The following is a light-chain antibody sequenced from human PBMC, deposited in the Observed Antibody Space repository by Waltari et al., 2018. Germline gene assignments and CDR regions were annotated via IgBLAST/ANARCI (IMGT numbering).Light chain of an antibody. J-gene: IGKJ2*01. CDR1: QSVSSNY. CDR3: QQYGRSWNT. CDR2: GSS. Sequence: EIVLTQSPGTLSLSPGERATLSCRASQSVSSNYLAWYQQRPGQAPRLLLHGSSSRATGIPDRFSGSGSGTDFTLTISRLEPEDFAVYYCQQYGRSWNTFGQGTKLEIK. V-gene: IGKV3-20*01.